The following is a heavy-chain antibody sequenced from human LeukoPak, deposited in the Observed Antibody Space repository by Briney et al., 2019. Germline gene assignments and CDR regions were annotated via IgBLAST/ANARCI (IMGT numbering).Heavy chain of an antibody. CDR2: IFSGGTT. D-gene: IGHD1-20*01. CDR3: ARGNWNDRGFDS. Sequence: GGSLRLSCAASGFTVSSNYMSWVRQAPGKGPEWVSVIFSGGTTFYADSVKGRFTISRDNSKNTVYLQMNSLRVDETAVYYCARGNWNDRGFDSWGQGTLVTVSS. J-gene: IGHJ4*02. CDR1: GFTVSSNY. V-gene: IGHV3-53*01.